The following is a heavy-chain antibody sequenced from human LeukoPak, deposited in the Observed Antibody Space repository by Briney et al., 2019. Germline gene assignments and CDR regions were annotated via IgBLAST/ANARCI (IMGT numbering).Heavy chain of an antibody. CDR1: GGSFSGYY. J-gene: IGHJ3*02. CDR3: ARDSLYGAYGAFDI. Sequence: SETLSLTCAVYGGSFSGYYWSWIRQPPGKGLEWIGEINHSGSTNYNPSLKSRVTISVDTSKNQFSLKLTSVTAADTAVYYCARDSLYGAYGAFDIWGQGTMVTVSS. CDR2: INHSGST. V-gene: IGHV4-34*01. D-gene: IGHD4-17*01.